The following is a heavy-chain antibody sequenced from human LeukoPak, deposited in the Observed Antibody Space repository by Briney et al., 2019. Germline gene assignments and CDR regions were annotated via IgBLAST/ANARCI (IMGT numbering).Heavy chain of an antibody. CDR1: GYSISSGYY. CDR2: IYHSGST. J-gene: IGHJ4*02. Sequence: PSGTLSLTCAVSGYSISSGYYWGWIRQPPGKGLERIGSIYHSGSTYYNPSLKSRVTISVDTSKNQFSLKLSSVTAADTAVYYCARHKKINVNFDYWGQGTLATVSS. V-gene: IGHV4-38-2*01. CDR3: ARHKKINVNFDY.